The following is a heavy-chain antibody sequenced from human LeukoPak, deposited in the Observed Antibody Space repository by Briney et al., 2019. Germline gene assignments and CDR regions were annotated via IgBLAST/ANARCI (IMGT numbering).Heavy chain of an antibody. Sequence: ASVKVSCKASGYTFTGYYMHWVRQAPGQGLEWMGRINPKSGETIYAQSFQGRVTMTRDTSINTAYMELSSLRSEDTAVYYCAREGEMATQGFDIWGQGTMVTVSS. J-gene: IGHJ3*02. CDR3: AREGEMATQGFDI. CDR2: INPKSGET. V-gene: IGHV1-2*06. CDR1: GYTFTGYY. D-gene: IGHD5-24*01.